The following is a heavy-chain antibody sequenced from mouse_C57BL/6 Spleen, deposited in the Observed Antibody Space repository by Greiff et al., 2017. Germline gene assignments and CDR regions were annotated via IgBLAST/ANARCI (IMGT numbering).Heavy chain of an antibody. D-gene: IGHD1-1*01. CDR2: IDPENGDT. CDR1: GFNIKDDY. Sequence: ESGAELVRPGASVKLSCTASGFNIKDDYMHWVKQRPEQGLEWIGWIDPENGDTEYASKFQGKATITADTSSNTAYLQLSSLTSEDTAVYYCNNRNSPYYYGSSTAWFAYWGQGTLVTVSA. CDR3: NNRNSPYYYGSSTAWFAY. V-gene: IGHV14-4*01. J-gene: IGHJ3*01.